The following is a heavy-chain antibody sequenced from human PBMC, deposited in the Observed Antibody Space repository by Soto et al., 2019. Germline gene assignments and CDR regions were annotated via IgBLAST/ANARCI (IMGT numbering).Heavy chain of an antibody. V-gene: IGHV1-2*04. Sequence: ASVKISCKAPGYTFTGYYMHWVRQAPGQGLEWMGWINPKSGGTNYAQKFQGWVNMTRDTSISTDYMELSRLKSDDTAVYYCARDLGKWGQWLKNWGQGTMVTVS. CDR2: INPKSGGT. J-gene: IGHJ4*02. CDR3: ARDLGKWGQWLKN. D-gene: IGHD6-19*01. CDR1: GYTFTGYY.